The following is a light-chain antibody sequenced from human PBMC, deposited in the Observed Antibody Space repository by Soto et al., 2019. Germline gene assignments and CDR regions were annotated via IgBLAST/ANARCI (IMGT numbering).Light chain of an antibody. CDR2: DVS. J-gene: IGLJ2*01. Sequence: QSALTQPASVSGSPGQSITISCTGTSSDVGGYNYDSWYQQHPGKAPKLMIYDVSNRPSGVSNRFSGSKSGNTASLTISGLQPEDEADYYCSSYTSSSTLVVFGGGTKLTVL. CDR3: SSYTSSSTLVV. CDR1: SSDVGGYNY. V-gene: IGLV2-14*01.